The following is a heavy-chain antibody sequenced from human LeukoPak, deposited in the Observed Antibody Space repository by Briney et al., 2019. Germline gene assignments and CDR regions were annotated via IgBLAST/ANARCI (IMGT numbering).Heavy chain of an antibody. CDR1: GFTFSSYW. J-gene: IGHJ3*02. CDR2: IKQDGSEK. D-gene: IGHD6-13*01. CDR3: ASHPLKYSSSWYSSLFAFDI. V-gene: IGHV3-7*01. Sequence: GGSLRLSWAASGFTFSSYWMSWVRQAPGKGLEWVANIKQDGSEKCYVDSVKGRFTISRDNAKNSLYLQMNSLRAEDTAVYYCASHPLKYSSSWYSSLFAFDIWGQGTMVTVSS.